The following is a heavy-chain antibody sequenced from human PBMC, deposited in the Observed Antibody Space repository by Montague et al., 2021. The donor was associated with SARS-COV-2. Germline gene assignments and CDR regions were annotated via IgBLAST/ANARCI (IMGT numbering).Heavy chain of an antibody. J-gene: IGHJ5*01. Sequence: TLSLTCTVSGESFSGFYWNWIRQPAGKALEWLAVIDWDDDKSYSTSLKTRLTISKDTSKNQVVLTMTNMDPADTATYYCARMPDQVWLDYWGQGILVTVSS. CDR2: IDWDDDK. CDR1: GESFSGFY. V-gene: IGHV2-70*01. D-gene: IGHD2-2*01. CDR3: ARMPDQVWLDY.